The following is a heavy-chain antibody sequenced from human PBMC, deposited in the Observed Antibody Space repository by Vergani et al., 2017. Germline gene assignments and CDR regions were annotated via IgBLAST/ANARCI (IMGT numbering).Heavy chain of an antibody. V-gene: IGHV1-69*01. J-gene: IGHJ4*02. Sequence: QVQLVQSGAEVKKPGSSVKVSCKASGGTFSSYAISWVRQAPGQGLEWMGGIIPIFGTANYAQKFQGRVTITADESTSTAYMELSCLRSEDTAVYYCARGGSIAVAGENAFDYWGQGTLVTVSS. CDR1: GGTFSSYA. CDR3: ARGGSIAVAGENAFDY. D-gene: IGHD6-19*01. CDR2: IIPIFGTA.